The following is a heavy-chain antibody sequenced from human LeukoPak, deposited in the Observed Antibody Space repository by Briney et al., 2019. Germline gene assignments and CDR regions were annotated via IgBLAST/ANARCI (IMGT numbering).Heavy chain of an antibody. J-gene: IGHJ4*02. Sequence: SETLSLTCTVSGGSLSNYYWSWIRQPPGKGLEWIGYIYYSGSTNYNPSLESRVTISVETSKNQFSLKLSSVTAADTAVYYCARVLYDSSGYNFDYWGQGTLVTVSS. V-gene: IGHV4-59*12. CDR2: IYYSGST. CDR1: GGSLSNYY. D-gene: IGHD3-22*01. CDR3: ARVLYDSSGYNFDY.